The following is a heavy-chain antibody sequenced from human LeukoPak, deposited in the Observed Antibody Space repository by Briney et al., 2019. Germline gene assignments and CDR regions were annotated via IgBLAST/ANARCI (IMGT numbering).Heavy chain of an antibody. V-gene: IGHV3-30-3*01. Sequence: PGGSLRLSCAASGFTFSSYGIHWVRQAPGKGLEWVAVISYDGSNKYYADSVKGRFTISRDNAKNSLYLQMNSLRAEDTAVYYCARDLRYSSSTSDYWGQGTLVTVSS. CDR3: ARDLRYSSSTSDY. D-gene: IGHD6-6*01. CDR1: GFTFSSYG. J-gene: IGHJ4*02. CDR2: ISYDGSNK.